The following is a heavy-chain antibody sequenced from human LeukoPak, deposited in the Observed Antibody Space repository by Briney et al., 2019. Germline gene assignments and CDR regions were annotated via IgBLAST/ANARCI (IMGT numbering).Heavy chain of an antibody. CDR3: ARGSRITMVRGVTLPARSPFDP. D-gene: IGHD3-10*01. J-gene: IGHJ5*02. CDR2: IYHSGST. CDR1: GGSISSSSYY. V-gene: IGHV4-39*07. Sequence: SETLSLTCTVSGGSISSSSYYWGWIRQPPGKGLEWIGEIYHSGSTNYNPSLKSRVTISVDKSKNQFSLKLSSVTAADTAVYYCARGSRITMVRGVTLPARSPFDPWGQGTLVTVSS.